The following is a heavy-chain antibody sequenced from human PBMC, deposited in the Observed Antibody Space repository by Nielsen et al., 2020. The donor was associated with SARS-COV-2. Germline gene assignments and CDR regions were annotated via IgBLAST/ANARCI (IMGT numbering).Heavy chain of an antibody. CDR2: INSDSGNT. V-gene: IGHV1-3*04. CDR1: GYTFTGNA. D-gene: IGHD2-2*01. J-gene: IGHJ4*02. CDR3: ARSRGCSATSCFFDY. Sequence: ASVKVSCKASGYTFTGNAMHWVRQAPGQRLEWMGWINSDSGNTKYSQKFRGRVTITRDTSASTAYMELSGLSSEDTAVYYCARSRGCSATSCFFDYWGQGALVTVSS.